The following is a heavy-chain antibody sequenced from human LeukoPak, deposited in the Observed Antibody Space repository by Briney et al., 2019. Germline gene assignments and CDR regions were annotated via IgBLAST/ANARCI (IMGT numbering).Heavy chain of an antibody. Sequence: SETLSLTCTVSGGSISSYYWSWIRQPPGKGLEWIGYIYYSGSTSYNPSLKSRVTISVDTSKNQFSLKLSSVTAADTAVYYCAGVDGYSSSWYVDYWGQGTLVTVSS. CDR1: GGSISSYY. V-gene: IGHV4-59*01. D-gene: IGHD6-13*01. J-gene: IGHJ4*02. CDR3: AGVDGYSSSWYVDY. CDR2: IYYSGST.